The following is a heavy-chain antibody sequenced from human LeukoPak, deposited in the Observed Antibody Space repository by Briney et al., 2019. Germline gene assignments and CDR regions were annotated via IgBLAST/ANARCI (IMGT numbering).Heavy chain of an antibody. CDR2: ISSSSSTI. V-gene: IGHV3-48*01. Sequence: GGSLRLSRAASGFTFSSYSMNWVRQAPGKGLEWVSYISSSSSTIYYADSVKGRFTISRDNAKNSLYLQMNSLRAEDTAVYYCARGGVRWLMAHYYYYYYMDVWGKGTTVTVSS. CDR3: ARGGVRWLMAHYYYYYYMDV. D-gene: IGHD4-17*01. CDR1: GFTFSSYS. J-gene: IGHJ6*03.